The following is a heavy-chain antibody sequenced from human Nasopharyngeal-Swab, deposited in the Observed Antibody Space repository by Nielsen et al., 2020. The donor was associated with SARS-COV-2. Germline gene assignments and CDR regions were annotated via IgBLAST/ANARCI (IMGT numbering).Heavy chain of an antibody. J-gene: IGHJ4*02. D-gene: IGHD3-22*01. CDR3: ARDAERYYYDSSGYYAY. CDR2: ISAYNGNT. CDR1: GYTFTSYG. V-gene: IGHV1-18*04. Sequence: ASVKVSCKASGYTFTSYGISWVRQAPGQGLEWMGWISAYNGNTNYAQKLQGRVTMTTDTSTSTAYMELRSLRSDDTAVYYCARDAERYYYDSSGYYAYWGQGTLVTVSS.